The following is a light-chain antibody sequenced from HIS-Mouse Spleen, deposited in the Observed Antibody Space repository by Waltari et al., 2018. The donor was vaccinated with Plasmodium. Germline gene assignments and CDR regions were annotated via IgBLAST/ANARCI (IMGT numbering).Light chain of an antibody. CDR3: QVWDSSSDHPV. J-gene: IGLJ2*01. CDR2: DDR. CDR1: NMGSKS. V-gene: IGLV3-21*02. Sequence: SYVLTQPPSVSVAPGQTARITCGGNNMGSKSVHWYQQKPGQAPVLVVSDDRDRPSGIPERFSGSTSGNTATLTISRVEAGDEADYYCQVWDSSSDHPVFGGGTKLTVL.